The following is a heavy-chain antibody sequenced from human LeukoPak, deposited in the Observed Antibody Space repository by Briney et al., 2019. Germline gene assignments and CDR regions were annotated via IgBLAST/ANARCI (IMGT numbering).Heavy chain of an antibody. D-gene: IGHD6-19*01. CDR3: TRAASGWTPSDWFGP. Sequence: PGRSLRLSCTASEFSFDDFGLSWFRQAPGKGLEWVAFIRSKAYGGTTEYAASVKGRFTISRDESKSIAYLQMNSLKTEDTAVYYCTRAASGWTPSDWFGPWGQGTLSPSPQ. CDR2: IRSKAYGGTT. CDR1: EFSFDDFG. J-gene: IGHJ5*02. V-gene: IGHV3-49*03.